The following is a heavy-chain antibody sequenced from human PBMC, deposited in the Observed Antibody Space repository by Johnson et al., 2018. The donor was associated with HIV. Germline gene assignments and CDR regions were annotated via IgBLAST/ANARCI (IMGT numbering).Heavy chain of an antibody. J-gene: IGHJ3*02. Sequence: RFTISRDNSKNTLYLQMNSLRAEDTAVYYCERDHYGRINDAFDIWGQGTMVTVSS. V-gene: IGHV3-30*07. D-gene: IGHD3-10*01. CDR3: ERDHYGRINDAFDI.